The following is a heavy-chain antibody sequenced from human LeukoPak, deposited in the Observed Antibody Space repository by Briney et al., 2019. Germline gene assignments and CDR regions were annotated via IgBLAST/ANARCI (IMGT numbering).Heavy chain of an antibody. CDR3: ARHVTVYCSGGSYYSGLSWFDP. Sequence: SETLSLTCTVSGGSISSYYWSWIRQPPGKGLEWMGYIYYNGSTNYNPSLKSRVTISVDTSKNQFTLKLSSVTAADTAVYYWARHVTVYCSGGSYYSGLSWFDPWGQGTLVTVSS. V-gene: IGHV4-59*08. CDR1: GGSISSYY. J-gene: IGHJ5*02. CDR2: IYYNGST. D-gene: IGHD2-15*01.